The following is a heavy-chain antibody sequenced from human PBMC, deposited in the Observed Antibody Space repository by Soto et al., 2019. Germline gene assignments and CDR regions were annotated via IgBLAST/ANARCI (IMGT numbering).Heavy chain of an antibody. D-gene: IGHD3-10*01. V-gene: IGHV3-33*01. J-gene: IGHJ6*02. Sequence: QVQLVESGGGVVQPGRSLRLSCAASGFTFSSYGMHWVRQAPGKGLEWVAVIWYDGSNKYYADSVKGRFTISRDNSKNTLYLQMKSLRAEDTAVYYCARERVTMVRSYYYYYGMDVWGQGTTVTVSS. CDR1: GFTFSSYG. CDR2: IWYDGSNK. CDR3: ARERVTMVRSYYYYYGMDV.